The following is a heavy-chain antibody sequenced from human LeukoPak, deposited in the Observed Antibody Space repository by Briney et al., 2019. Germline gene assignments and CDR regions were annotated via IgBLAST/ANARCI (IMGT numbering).Heavy chain of an antibody. V-gene: IGHV3-7*01. CDR2: IRQDGGEK. CDR1: GFTLSDYW. J-gene: IGHJ4*01. D-gene: IGHD6-13*01. Sequence: GGSLRLSCAASGFTLSDYWVNWVRQAPEKGLEWVASIRQDGGEKTYVDSVKGRFTISRDNTKNSLYLQMSSLRAEDTAVYYCARDGTAAGLYFDLWGQGTLVTVSS. CDR3: ARDGTAAGLYFDL.